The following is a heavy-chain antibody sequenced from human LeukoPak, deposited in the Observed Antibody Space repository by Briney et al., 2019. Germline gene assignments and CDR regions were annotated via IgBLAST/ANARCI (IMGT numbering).Heavy chain of an antibody. J-gene: IGHJ4*02. CDR3: ARGPDYGDFFFDY. CDR1: GFTFNNYE. D-gene: IGHD4-17*01. V-gene: IGHV3-48*03. CDR2: ISQSGSTK. Sequence: AGGSLRLSCVASGFTFNNYEMNWVRQAPGKGLEWVSYISQSGSTKRYTDSVKGRFTISRDNAKNSLYLQMNSLRAEDTALYHCARGPDYGDFFFDYWGQGTRVTVSS.